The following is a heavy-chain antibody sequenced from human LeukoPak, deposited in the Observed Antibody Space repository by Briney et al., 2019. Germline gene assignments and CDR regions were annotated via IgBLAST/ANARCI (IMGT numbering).Heavy chain of an antibody. CDR2: ISGSGGST. CDR3: AKDRIYGAIDY. J-gene: IGHJ4*02. Sequence: GGSLRLSCAASGFTFSSYAMSSARQAPGKGLEWLSAISGSGGSTYYADSVKGRFTITRDNSKNTLYLQMNSLRAEDTAVYHCAKDRIYGAIDYWGQGTLVTVSS. CDR1: GFTFSSYA. V-gene: IGHV3-23*01. D-gene: IGHD4/OR15-4a*01.